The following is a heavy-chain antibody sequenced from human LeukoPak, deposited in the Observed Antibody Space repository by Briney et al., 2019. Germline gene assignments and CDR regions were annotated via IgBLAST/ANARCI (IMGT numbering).Heavy chain of an antibody. Sequence: SETLSLTCSVSGGSISSYYWSWIRQPPGKGLEWIGYLYYSGSTNSNPSLKSRVTMSVDTTKNQFSLKLRSVTAADTAVYYCARGGSGISNAFDIWGQGTMVTVSS. CDR2: LYYSGST. CDR1: GGSISSYY. D-gene: IGHD3-10*01. CDR3: ARGGSGISNAFDI. V-gene: IGHV4-59*01. J-gene: IGHJ3*02.